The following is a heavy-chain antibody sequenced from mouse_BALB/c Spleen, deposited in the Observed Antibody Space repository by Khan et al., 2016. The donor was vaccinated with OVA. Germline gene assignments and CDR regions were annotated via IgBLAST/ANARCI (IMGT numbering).Heavy chain of an antibody. CDR1: GYSITSGYA. Sequence: VQLKESGPGLVKPSQSLSLTCTVTGYSITSGYAWNWIRQFPGNKLEWMGYISYSGVTSYTPSLKSRISITRDTSKNQFFLQLNSVTTEDTATYFGARGNNYGYYFDYWGQGTTLTVSS. CDR3: ARGNNYGYYFDY. V-gene: IGHV3-2*02. J-gene: IGHJ2*01. CDR2: ISYSGVT. D-gene: IGHD1-1*01.